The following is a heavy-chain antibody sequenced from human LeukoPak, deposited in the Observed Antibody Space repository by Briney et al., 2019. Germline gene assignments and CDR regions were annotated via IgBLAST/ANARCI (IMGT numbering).Heavy chain of an antibody. CDR2: ISYDGRNK. D-gene: IGHD3-22*01. CDR1: GFSFSSHA. V-gene: IGHV3-30*04. Sequence: GGSLRLSCAASGFSFSSHAMHWVRQAPGKGLEWVTVISYDGRNKYYADSVKGRFTISRDNSKNTLYLQMNSLRAEDTAVYYCARDAYDSSGYLFDYWGQGTLVTVSS. J-gene: IGHJ4*02. CDR3: ARDAYDSSGYLFDY.